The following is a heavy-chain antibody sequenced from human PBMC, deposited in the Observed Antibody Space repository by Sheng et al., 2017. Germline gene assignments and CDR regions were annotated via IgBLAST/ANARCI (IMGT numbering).Heavy chain of an antibody. D-gene: IGHD3-22*01. V-gene: IGHV3-30*02. Sequence: QVQLVESGGGVVQPGGSLRLSCAASGFTFSSYGMHWVRQAPGKGLEWVAFIRYDGSNKYYADSVKGRFTISRDNSKNTLYLQMNSLRAEDTAVYYCAKDERGHYYDSSGYQQYYYYYMDVWGKGTTVTVSS. CDR3: AKDERGHYYDSSGYQQYYYYYMDV. J-gene: IGHJ6*03. CDR1: GFTFSSYG. CDR2: IRYDGSNK.